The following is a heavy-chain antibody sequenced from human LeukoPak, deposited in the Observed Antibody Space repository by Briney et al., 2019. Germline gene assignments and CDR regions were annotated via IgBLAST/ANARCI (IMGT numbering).Heavy chain of an antibody. D-gene: IGHD6-13*01. Sequence: TGRSLRLSCAASGFAFSSYAMHWVRQGPGKGLEWVALVSYDGGSKYYADSVKGRITISRDNSKNTLHLQMSSLRTEDTAVYYCARVKGGIAAAGNYFDYWGQGTLVTVSS. CDR1: GFAFSSYA. V-gene: IGHV3-30-3*01. J-gene: IGHJ4*02. CDR3: ARVKGGIAAAGNYFDY. CDR2: VSYDGGSK.